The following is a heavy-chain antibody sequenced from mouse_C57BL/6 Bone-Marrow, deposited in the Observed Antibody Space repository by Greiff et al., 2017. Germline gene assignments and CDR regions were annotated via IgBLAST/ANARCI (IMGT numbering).Heavy chain of an antibody. Sequence: QVQLQQSGAELVRPGTSVKVSCKASGYAFTNYLIEWVKQRPGQGLEWIGVINPGSGGTNYNEKFKGKATLTADKSSSTASMQLSSLTSEDSAVDFCSRDGDDRLRFDYWGQGTTLTVSS. J-gene: IGHJ2*01. V-gene: IGHV1-54*01. CDR2: INPGSGGT. CDR3: SRDGDDRLRFDY. CDR1: GYAFTNYL. D-gene: IGHD2-2*01.